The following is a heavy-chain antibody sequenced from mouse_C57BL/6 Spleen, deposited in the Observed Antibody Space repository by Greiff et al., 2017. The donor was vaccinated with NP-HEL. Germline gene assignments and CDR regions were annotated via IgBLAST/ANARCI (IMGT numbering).Heavy chain of an antibody. CDR3: ARSAQATFYAMDY. J-gene: IGHJ4*01. Sequence: KASGYTFTSYGISWVKQRTGQGLEWIGEIYPRSGNTYYNEKFKGKATLTADKSSSTAYMELRSLTSEDSAVYVCARSAQATFYAMDYWGQGTSVTVSS. CDR2: IYPRSGNT. V-gene: IGHV1-81*01. D-gene: IGHD3-2*02. CDR1: GYTFTSYG.